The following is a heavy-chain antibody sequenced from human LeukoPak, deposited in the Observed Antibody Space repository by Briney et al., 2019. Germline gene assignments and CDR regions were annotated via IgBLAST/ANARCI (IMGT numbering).Heavy chain of an antibody. V-gene: IGHV4-38-2*02. CDR1: GYSISSGYY. D-gene: IGHD1-14*01. CDR3: AREGAGGKDY. J-gene: IGHJ4*02. CDR2: IYHSGST. Sequence: SETLSLTCAVSGYSISSGYYWGWIRQPPGKGLEWIGSIYHSGSTYYNPSLKSRVTISVDTSKNQFSLKLSSVTAADTAVHYCAREGAGGKDYWGQGTLVTVSS.